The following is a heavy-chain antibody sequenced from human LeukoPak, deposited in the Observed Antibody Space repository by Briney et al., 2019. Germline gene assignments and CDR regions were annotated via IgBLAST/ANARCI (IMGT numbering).Heavy chain of an antibody. J-gene: IGHJ4*02. CDR2: IYYSGST. V-gene: IGHV4-59*01. Sequence: PSETLSLTCTVSGGSMLSVYWSWIRQPPGKGLEWIGYIYYSGSTNYNPSLKSRVTISVDTSKNQFSLKLSSVTAADTAVYYCARENYGDYVFDYWGQGTLVTVSS. CDR1: GGSMLSVY. CDR3: ARENYGDYVFDY. D-gene: IGHD4-17*01.